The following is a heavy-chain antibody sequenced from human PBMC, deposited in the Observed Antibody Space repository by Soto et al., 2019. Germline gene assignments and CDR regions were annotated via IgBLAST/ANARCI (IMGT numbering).Heavy chain of an antibody. J-gene: IGHJ4*02. CDR2: IYYTGST. CDR3: ARVTMVRGVMADY. CDR1: GGSISSGNIY. V-gene: IGHV4-30-4*01. D-gene: IGHD3-10*01. Sequence: QVQLQESGPGVVRPSQILSLTCTVSGGSISSGNIYWSWIRQPPGKGLEWIGYIYYTGSTYYNPSLTSRVTISVNPSKTQFSLTLTSVTAADTAIYYCARVTMVRGVMADYWGQGTLVTVSS.